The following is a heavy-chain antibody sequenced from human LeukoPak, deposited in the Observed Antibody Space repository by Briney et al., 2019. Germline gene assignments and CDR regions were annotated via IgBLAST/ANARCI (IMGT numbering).Heavy chain of an antibody. Sequence: GGSLRLSCAASGFTFSSYVMSWVRQAPGKGLEWVSAISGSGGSTYYADSVKGRFTISRDNSKNTLYLQMNSLRAEDTAVYYCAKEKVYSSSWYAGDDYWGQGTLVTVSS. J-gene: IGHJ4*02. V-gene: IGHV3-23*01. CDR3: AKEKVYSSSWYAGDDY. CDR1: GFTFSSYV. D-gene: IGHD6-13*01. CDR2: ISGSGGST.